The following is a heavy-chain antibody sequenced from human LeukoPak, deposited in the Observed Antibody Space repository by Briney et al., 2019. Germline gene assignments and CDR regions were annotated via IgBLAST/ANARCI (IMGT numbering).Heavy chain of an antibody. CDR3: ARETYYYGSGSWYNWFDP. J-gene: IGHJ5*02. D-gene: IGHD3-10*01. V-gene: IGHV3-7*03. CDR1: GFTFSSYW. Sequence: PGGSLRLSCAAYGFTFSSYWMSWVRQAPGKGLEWVANINQDGSEKYYVDSVKGRFTISRDNAKNTLYLQMNSLRAEDTAVYYCARETYYYGSGSWYNWFDPWGQGTLVTVSS. CDR2: INQDGSEK.